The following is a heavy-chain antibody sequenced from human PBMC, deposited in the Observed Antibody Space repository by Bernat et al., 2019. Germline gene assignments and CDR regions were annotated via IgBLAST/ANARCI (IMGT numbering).Heavy chain of an antibody. D-gene: IGHD5-12*01. CDR1: GYSFTSYW. J-gene: IGHJ4*02. CDR2: IYPADSDT. V-gene: IGHV5-51*01. CDR3: ARASGYPRTDYFDS. Sequence: EVQLVQSGAEVKKPGEALKISCKGSGYSFTSYWIGWVRQMPGKGLEWMGNIYPADSDTRYSPHFHGQFPISADKSISNAYLQWNSLQASDTAMYYCARASGYPRTDYFDSWGQGTLVTVSS.